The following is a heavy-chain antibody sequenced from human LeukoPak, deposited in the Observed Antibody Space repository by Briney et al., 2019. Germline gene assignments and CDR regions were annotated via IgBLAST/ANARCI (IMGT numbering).Heavy chain of an antibody. V-gene: IGHV3-66*01. CDR2: IYSGGST. Sequence: PGGSLRLSCVVSGFTVSNNYMSWVRQAPRKGLEWVSLIYSGGSTYYADSVKGRFTISRDNAKNSLYLEMSSLRVEDTAVYYCARDRGWRTSGYYLYHFDYWGQGTLVTFAS. D-gene: IGHD3-22*01. J-gene: IGHJ4*02. CDR3: ARDRGWRTSGYYLYHFDY. CDR1: GFTVSNNY.